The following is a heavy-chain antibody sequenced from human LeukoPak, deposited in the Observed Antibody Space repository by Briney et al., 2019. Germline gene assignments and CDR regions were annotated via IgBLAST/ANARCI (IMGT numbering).Heavy chain of an antibody. CDR1: GYTFTNYA. V-gene: IGHV7-4-1*02. Sequence: ASVKVSCKASGYTFTNYAMNWVRQAPGQGLEWMGWINTNTGNPTYAQGFTGRFVFSLDTSVSTAYLQISSLKAEDTAVYYCARSTIAAWFGVGWLDPWGQGTLVTVSA. J-gene: IGHJ5*02. D-gene: IGHD3-10*01. CDR3: ARSTIAAWFGVGWLDP. CDR2: INTNTGNP.